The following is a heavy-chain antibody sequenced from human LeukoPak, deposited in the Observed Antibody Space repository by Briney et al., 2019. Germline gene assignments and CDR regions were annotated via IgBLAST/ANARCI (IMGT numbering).Heavy chain of an antibody. CDR1: GVSINNYY. J-gene: IGHJ4*02. CDR2: IYFTGTT. D-gene: IGHD2-2*01. V-gene: IGHV4-59*04. CDR3: ARGVNFCSSSHCRGDYFDS. Sequence: SETLSLTCAVSGVSINNYYWSWIRQPPGKGLEWIGSIYFTGTTYYNPSLKSRVTASENTSKNQLSLRVTSVTATDTAVYYCARGVNFCSSSHCRGDYFDSWGQGTLVTVPS.